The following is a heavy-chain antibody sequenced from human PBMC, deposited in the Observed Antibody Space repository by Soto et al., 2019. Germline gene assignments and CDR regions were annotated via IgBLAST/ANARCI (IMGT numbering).Heavy chain of an antibody. CDR3: ARVSGSYYYGMDV. D-gene: IGHD1-26*01. CDR2: IYHSGST. CDR1: GGSISSGGYS. J-gene: IGHJ6*02. Sequence: PSETLSLTCAVSGGSISSGGYSWSWVRQPPGKGLEWIGEIYHSGSTNYNPSLKSRVTISVDKSKNQFSLKLSSVIAADTAVYYCARVSGSYYYGMDVCGQGTTVTVSS. V-gene: IGHV4-4*02.